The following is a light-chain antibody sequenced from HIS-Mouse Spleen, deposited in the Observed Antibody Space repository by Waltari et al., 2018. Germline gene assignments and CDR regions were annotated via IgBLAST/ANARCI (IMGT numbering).Light chain of an antibody. J-gene: IGLJ2*01. V-gene: IGLV3-21*03. Sequence: SYVLTQPPSVSVAPGKTARITCGGNNIGSKSVHWYQQKPGQAPVLVVYDDSDRPSGMHERFSGSNSGNTATLTISRVEAGDEADYYCQVWDSSSDHVVFGGGTKLTVL. CDR2: DDS. CDR1: NIGSKS. CDR3: QVWDSSSDHVV.